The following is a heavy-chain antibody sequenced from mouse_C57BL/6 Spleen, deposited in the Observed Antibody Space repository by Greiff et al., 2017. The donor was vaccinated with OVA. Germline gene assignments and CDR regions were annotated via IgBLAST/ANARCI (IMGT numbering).Heavy chain of an antibody. V-gene: IGHV5-9*01. CDR2: ISGGGGNT. CDR3: ARRGDGSPYFDY. D-gene: IGHD2-3*01. CDR1: GFTFSSYT. Sequence: EVKLVESGGGLVKPGGSLKLSCAASGFTFSSYTMSWVRQTPEKRLEWVATISGGGGNTYYPDSVKGRFTISRDNAKNTLYLQMSSLRSEDTALYYCARRGDGSPYFDYWGQGTTLTGSS. J-gene: IGHJ2*01.